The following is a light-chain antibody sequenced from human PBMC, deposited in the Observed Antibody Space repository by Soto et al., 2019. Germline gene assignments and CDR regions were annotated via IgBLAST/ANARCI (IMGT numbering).Light chain of an antibody. J-gene: IGLJ1*01. V-gene: IGLV2-14*03. CDR3: SSFTSSMTNV. CDR2: DVR. CDR1: SSDVGGGNS. Sequence: QSALTQPASVSGSPGQSITISCTGTSSDVGGGNSVSWYQVHPGKAPKLILYDVRDRPSGVSYRFSGSKSGNTASLTISGLQAADEYDYFCSSFTSSMTNVFGSGTKLTVL.